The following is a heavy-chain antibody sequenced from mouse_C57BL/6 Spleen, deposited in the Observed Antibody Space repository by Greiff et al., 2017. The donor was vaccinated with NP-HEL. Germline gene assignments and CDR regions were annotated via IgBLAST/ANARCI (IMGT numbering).Heavy chain of an antibody. CDR2: ISSGGSYT. Sequence: DVKLVESGGDLVKPGGSLKLSCAASGFTFSSYGMSWVRQTPDKRLEWVATISSGGSYTYYPDSVKGRFTISRDNAKNTLYLQMSSLKSEDTAMYYCARQGLRRDFDYWGQGTTLTVSS. V-gene: IGHV5-6*02. CDR1: GFTFSSYG. D-gene: IGHD2-4*01. CDR3: ARQGLRRDFDY. J-gene: IGHJ2*01.